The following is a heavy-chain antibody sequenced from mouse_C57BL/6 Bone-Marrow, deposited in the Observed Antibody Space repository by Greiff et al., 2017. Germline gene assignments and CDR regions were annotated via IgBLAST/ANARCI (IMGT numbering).Heavy chain of an antibody. Sequence: QVQLQQSGPGLVQPSQSLSITCTVSGFSLTSYGVHWVRQSPGKGLEWLGVIWSGGSTDYNAAFISRLSISKDNSKSQVFFKMNSLQADDTAIYYCARKGLTRGGFRYYYAMDYWGQGTSVTVSS. D-gene: IGHD3-1*01. CDR2: IWSGGST. CDR3: ARKGLTRGGFRYYYAMDY. CDR1: GFSLTSYG. V-gene: IGHV2-2*01. J-gene: IGHJ4*01.